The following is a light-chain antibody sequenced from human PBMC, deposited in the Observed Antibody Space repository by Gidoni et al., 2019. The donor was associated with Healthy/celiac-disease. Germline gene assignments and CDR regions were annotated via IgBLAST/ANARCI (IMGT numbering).Light chain of an antibody. Sequence: DFQMTQSPSILSASVGDRVTITCRASQSISSWLAWYQQKPGKAPKLLIYKASSLESGVPSRFSGSGSGTEFTLTISSLQPDDFATYYCQQYNSYSYTFGQGTKLEIK. CDR2: KAS. J-gene: IGKJ2*01. V-gene: IGKV1-5*03. CDR1: QSISSW. CDR3: QQYNSYSYT.